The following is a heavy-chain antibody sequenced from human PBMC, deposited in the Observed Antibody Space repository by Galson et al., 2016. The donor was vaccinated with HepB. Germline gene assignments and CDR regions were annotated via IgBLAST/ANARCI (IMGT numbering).Heavy chain of an antibody. CDR1: GGSIANSRYY. V-gene: IGHV4-39*01. Sequence: ETLSLTCSVSGGSIANSRYYWSWIRQPPGKGLEWVGSMYYDGRSYFHPSLNSRATMSVDRSKNQISLNLNSVTAAYTAVYFCASGDSGWYRGYFDSWGQGTLVTVSS. CDR3: ASGDSGWYRGYFDS. CDR2: MYYDGRS. D-gene: IGHD6-13*01. J-gene: IGHJ4*02.